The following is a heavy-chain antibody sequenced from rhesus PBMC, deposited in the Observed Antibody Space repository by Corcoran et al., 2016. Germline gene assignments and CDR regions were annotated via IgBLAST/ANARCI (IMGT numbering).Heavy chain of an antibody. J-gene: IGHJ4*01. CDR1: GGSINRYW. V-gene: IGHV4-147*01. CDR2: IYGGSGST. D-gene: IGHD3-22*01. CDR3: AKRVSDYSVFDY. Sequence: QVQLQESGPGVVKPPETLSLPCAVSGGSINRYWWGWIHQPPGKGLEWIGQIYGGSGSTSYNPSLKSRVTISTDTSKNQFSLKLSSVTAADTAVYYCAKRVSDYSVFDYWGQGVLVTVSS.